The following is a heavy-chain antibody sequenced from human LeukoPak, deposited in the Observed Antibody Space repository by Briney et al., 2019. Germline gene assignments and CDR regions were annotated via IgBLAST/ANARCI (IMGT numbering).Heavy chain of an antibody. CDR1: GYTFTSYG. CDR3: ARDRTRHCSSTSCYGMKGPYDAFDI. J-gene: IGHJ3*02. CDR2: ISAYNGNT. D-gene: IGHD2-2*01. Sequence: GASVKVSCKASGYTFTSYGISWVRQAPGQGLEWMGWISAYNGNTNYAQKLQGRVTMTTDTSTSTAYMELRSLRSDDTAVYYCARDRTRHCSSTSCYGMKGPYDAFDIWGQGTMVTVSS. V-gene: IGHV1-18*01.